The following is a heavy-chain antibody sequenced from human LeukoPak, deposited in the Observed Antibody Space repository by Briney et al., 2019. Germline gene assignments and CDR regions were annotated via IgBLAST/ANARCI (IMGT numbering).Heavy chain of an antibody. J-gene: IGHJ3*02. V-gene: IGHV4-38-2*02. Sequence: PSETLSLTCTVSRYSISSGYYWGWIRQPPGKELEWIGSIYHSGSTSYNPSLKSRVTISVDTSKNQFSLKLSSVTAADTAVYYCARDPATYSYDSSGIWDAFDIWGRGTMVTVSS. CDR2: IYHSGST. CDR1: RYSISSGYY. D-gene: IGHD3-22*01. CDR3: ARDPATYSYDSSGIWDAFDI.